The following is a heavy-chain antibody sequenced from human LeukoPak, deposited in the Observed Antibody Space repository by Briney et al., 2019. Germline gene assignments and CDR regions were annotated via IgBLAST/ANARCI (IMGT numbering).Heavy chain of an antibody. Sequence: GGSLRLSCAASGFTFSSYGMHWVRQAPGKGLEWVAFIRYDGSNKYYADSVKGRFTISRDNSKNTLYLQMNSLRGEDTAVYYCAKYDPGRHYNYYYFYMDVWGKGTTVTVSS. CDR2: IRYDGSNK. CDR1: GFTFSSYG. V-gene: IGHV3-30*02. CDR3: AKYDPGRHYNYYYFYMDV. J-gene: IGHJ6*03. D-gene: IGHD1-26*01.